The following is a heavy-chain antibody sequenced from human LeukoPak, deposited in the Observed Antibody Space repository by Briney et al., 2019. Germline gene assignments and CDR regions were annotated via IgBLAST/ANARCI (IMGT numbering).Heavy chain of an antibody. CDR1: GFTFSIYA. CDR2: ISGSGIGGST. V-gene: IGHV3-23*01. Sequence: GGSLRLSCAASGFTFSIYAMSWVRQAPGTGLEWVSGISGSGIGGSTYHADSVKGRFTISRDNSKNTLYLQMNSLRAEDTAVYYCARSFYYGSGSFSRGGFDPWGQGSLVTVSS. D-gene: IGHD3-10*01. J-gene: IGHJ5*02. CDR3: ARSFYYGSGSFSRGGFDP.